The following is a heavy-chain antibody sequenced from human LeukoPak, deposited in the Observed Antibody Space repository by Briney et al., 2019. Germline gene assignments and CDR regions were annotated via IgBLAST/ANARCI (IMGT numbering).Heavy chain of an antibody. CDR1: GHTFSRSY. CDR2: INPNSGGT. J-gene: IGHJ4*02. V-gene: IGHV1-2*02. CDR3: AREPQDSSGYYGDY. D-gene: IGHD3-22*01. Sequence: ASVKVSCKASGHTFSRSYIHWVRQAPGQGLEWMGWINPNSGGTNYIQKFQGRVTMTRDTSISAAYMELSSLRSEDTAVYYCAREPQDSSGYYGDYWGQGTLVTVSS.